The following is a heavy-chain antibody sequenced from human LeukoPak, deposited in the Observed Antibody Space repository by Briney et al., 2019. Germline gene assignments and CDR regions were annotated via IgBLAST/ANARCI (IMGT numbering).Heavy chain of an antibody. D-gene: IGHD3-22*01. CDR1: GFTFSSYS. CDR3: ARNYDSSGYYYDADAFDI. J-gene: IGHJ3*02. Sequence: KPGGSLRLSCAASGFTFSSYSMNWVRQAPRKGLEWVSSISSSSSYIYYADSVKGRFTISRDNAKNSLYLQMNSLRAEDTAVYYCARNYDSSGYYYDADAFDIWGQGTMVTVSS. CDR2: ISSSSSYI. V-gene: IGHV3-21*01.